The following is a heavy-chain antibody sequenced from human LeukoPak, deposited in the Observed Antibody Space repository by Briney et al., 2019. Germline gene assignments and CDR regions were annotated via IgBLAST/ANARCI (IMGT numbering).Heavy chain of an antibody. D-gene: IGHD3-9*01. V-gene: IGHV4-34*01. CDR3: ARDAWPNYDILTGSWFDP. J-gene: IGHJ5*02. CDR1: GGSFSGYY. Sequence: SETLSLTCAVYGGSFSGYYWSWIRQPPGKGLEWIGEINHSGSTNYNPSLKSRVTISVDTSKNQFSLNLNSVTAADTAVYYCARDAWPNYDILTGSWFDPWGQGTLVTVSS. CDR2: INHSGST.